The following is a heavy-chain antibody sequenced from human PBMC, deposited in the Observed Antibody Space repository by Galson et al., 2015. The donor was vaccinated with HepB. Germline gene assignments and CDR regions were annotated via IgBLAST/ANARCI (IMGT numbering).Heavy chain of an antibody. CDR3: AKLSATDY. V-gene: IGHV3-30*04. CDR2: ISYDGSNK. CDR1: GFTFSSYA. Sequence: SLRLSCAASGFTFSSYAMHWVRQAPGKGLEWVAVISYDGSNKHYADSVKGRFTISRDNSKNTLYLQMNSLRAEDTAVYYCAKLSATDYWGQGTLVTVSS. J-gene: IGHJ4*02. D-gene: IGHD2-15*01.